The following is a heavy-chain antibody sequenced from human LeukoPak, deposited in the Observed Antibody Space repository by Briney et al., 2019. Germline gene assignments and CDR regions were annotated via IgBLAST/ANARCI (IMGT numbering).Heavy chain of an antibody. CDR1: GYTFTGYY. CDR3: ARRGRRDGYNYGY. J-gene: IGHJ4*02. D-gene: IGHD5-12*01. V-gene: IGHV1-2*02. CDR2: INPNSGGT. Sequence: VASVKVSCKASGYTFTGYYKHWVRQAPGQGLEWMGWINPNSGGTNYAQKFQGRVTMTRDTSISTAYMELSRLRSDDTAVYYCARRGRRDGYNYGYWGQGTLVTVSS.